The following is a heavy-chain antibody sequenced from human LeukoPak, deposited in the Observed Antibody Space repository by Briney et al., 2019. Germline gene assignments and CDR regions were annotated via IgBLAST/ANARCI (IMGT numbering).Heavy chain of an antibody. CDR3: AKTSKYSTTWYDY. CDR1: GFTFSNYA. V-gene: IGHV3-23*01. Sequence: PGGSLRLSCAASGFTFSNYAMSWVRQAPGKGLEWVSGISGDGGSTYYADSVKGRFTISRGSSENALYLQMNSLRAEDTAVYYRAKTSKYSTTWYDYWGQGTLVIVSS. D-gene: IGHD6-13*01. CDR2: ISGDGGST. J-gene: IGHJ4*02.